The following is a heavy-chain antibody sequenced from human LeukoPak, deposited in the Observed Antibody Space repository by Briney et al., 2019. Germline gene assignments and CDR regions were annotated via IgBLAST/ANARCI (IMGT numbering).Heavy chain of an antibody. CDR1: GGSMSSYD. CDR2: IYTIGTT. D-gene: IGHD6-13*01. CDR3: ARGKAAAGLDAFDI. J-gene: IGHJ3*02. V-gene: IGHV4-4*07. Sequence: SETLSLTCIVSGGSMSSYDWRWIRQPAGKGLEWIGRIYTIGTTNYNPSLKSQPTMSIDTSKNHFSLKVSFVTAADTDVYNCARGKAAAGLDAFDIWGQGTKVTVSP.